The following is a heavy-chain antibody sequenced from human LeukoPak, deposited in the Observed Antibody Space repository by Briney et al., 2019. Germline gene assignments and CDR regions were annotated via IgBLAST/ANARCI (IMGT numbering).Heavy chain of an antibody. CDR3: ARGLSNFDF. Sequence: SETLSLTCAVSGGSISSSNWWSWVRQPPGKGLEWIGEIYHSGSTNYNPSLKSRVTISVDTSKNQISVNVGSVTAADTAVYYCARGLSNFDFWGQGTLVTVSS. CDR2: IYHSGST. V-gene: IGHV4-4*02. CDR1: GGSISSSNW. J-gene: IGHJ4*02.